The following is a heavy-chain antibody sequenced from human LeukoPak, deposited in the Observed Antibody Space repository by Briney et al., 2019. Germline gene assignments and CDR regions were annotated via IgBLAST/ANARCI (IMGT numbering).Heavy chain of an antibody. D-gene: IGHD2-15*01. CDR2: INHSGST. V-gene: IGHV4-34*01. CDR3: ARGLKTATKSGYCSGGSCRTHYYGMDV. J-gene: IGHJ6*04. Sequence: SETLSLTCAVYGGSFSGYYWSWIRQPPGKGLEWIGEINHSGSTNYNPSLKSRVTISVVTSKNQFSLKLSSVTAADTAVYYCARGLKTATKSGYCSGGSCRTHYYGMDVWGKGTTVTVSS. CDR1: GGSFSGYY.